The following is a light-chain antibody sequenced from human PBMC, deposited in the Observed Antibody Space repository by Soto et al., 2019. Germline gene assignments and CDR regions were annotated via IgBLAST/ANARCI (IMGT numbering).Light chain of an antibody. V-gene: IGLV1-47*02. CDR2: SNN. J-gene: IGLJ1*01. Sequence: VLTQPPSASGTPGQRVTISCSGSSSNIGSNYVYWYQQLPGTAPKLLIYSNNQRPSGVPDRFSGSKSGTSASLAISGLRSEDEPDYYCAAWDDSLSGYVFGTGTKVTVL. CDR3: AAWDDSLSGYV. CDR1: SSNIGSNY.